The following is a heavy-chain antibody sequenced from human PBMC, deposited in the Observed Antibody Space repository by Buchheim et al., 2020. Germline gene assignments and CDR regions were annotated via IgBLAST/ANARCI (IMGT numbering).Heavy chain of an antibody. CDR2: IYPGDSAT. J-gene: IGHJ5*02. CDR1: GYSFTSYW. Sequence: EVQLVQSGAEVKKPGESLKISCKGSGYSFTSYWIGWVRQMPGKGLECMGIIYPGDSATRYSPSFQGQAPIPSYKSIRTAYPQWSSLKASDTAMYYCARLHSALVEIGENWFDPWGQGTL. V-gene: IGHV5-51*03. CDR3: ARLHSALVEIGENWFDP. D-gene: IGHD5-24*01.